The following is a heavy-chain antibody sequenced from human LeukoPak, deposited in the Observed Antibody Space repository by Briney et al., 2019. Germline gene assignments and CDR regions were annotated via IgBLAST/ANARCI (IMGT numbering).Heavy chain of an antibody. CDR2: IKQDGSEK. CDR1: GFTFSTYW. Sequence: GGSLRLPCAASGFTFSTYWMTWVRQAPGKGLEWVANIKQDGSEKYYVDSVKGRFTISRDNAKNSLYLQMNSLRAEDTAVYYCAGGRDVYTYWGPGTLVTLSS. D-gene: IGHD5-24*01. J-gene: IGHJ4*01. V-gene: IGHV3-7*01. CDR3: AGGRDVYTY.